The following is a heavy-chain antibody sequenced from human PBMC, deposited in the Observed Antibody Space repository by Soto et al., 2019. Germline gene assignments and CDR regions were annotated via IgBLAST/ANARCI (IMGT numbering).Heavy chain of an antibody. D-gene: IGHD6-19*01. CDR3: AGVSGWYYFDY. V-gene: IGHV1-3*01. Sequence: QVQLVQSGPEVKKPGASVKVSCTASGYTFTSYAMHWVRQAPGKRLEWMAWINAGNGSTKYSQNFQGRVTITRDTSASTSYMELSSLRSEDTAVYYCAGVSGWYYFDYSRQGTLVTVSS. J-gene: IGHJ4*02. CDR2: INAGNGST. CDR1: GYTFTSYA.